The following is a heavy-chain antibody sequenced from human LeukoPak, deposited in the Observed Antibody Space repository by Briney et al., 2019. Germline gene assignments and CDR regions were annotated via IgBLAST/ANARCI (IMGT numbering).Heavy chain of an antibody. Sequence: GRSLRLSCAPSGFTFDDYAMHWVRQAPGKGLEWVSGIIWNSGSIGYADSVKGRFTISRDNAKNSLYLQMNSLRAEDTALYYCAKGSPYGSGPKAGYYFDYWGQGTLVTVSS. V-gene: IGHV3-9*01. CDR3: AKGSPYGSGPKAGYYFDY. D-gene: IGHD3-10*01. CDR2: IIWNSGSI. J-gene: IGHJ4*02. CDR1: GFTFDDYA.